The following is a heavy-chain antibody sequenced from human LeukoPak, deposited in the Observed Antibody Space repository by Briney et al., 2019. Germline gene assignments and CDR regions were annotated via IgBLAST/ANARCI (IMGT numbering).Heavy chain of an antibody. CDR3: TRDEGVNYYYYMDV. V-gene: IGHV3-49*03. D-gene: IGHD3-10*01. CDR2: IRSKAYGGTT. CDR1: GFTFGDYA. Sequence: GRSLRLSCTASGFTFGDYAMSWFRQAPGKGLEWVGFIRSKAYGGTTEYAASVKGRFTISRDDSKSIAYLQMDSLKTEDTAVYYCTRDEGVNYYYYMDVWGKGTTVTVSS. J-gene: IGHJ6*03.